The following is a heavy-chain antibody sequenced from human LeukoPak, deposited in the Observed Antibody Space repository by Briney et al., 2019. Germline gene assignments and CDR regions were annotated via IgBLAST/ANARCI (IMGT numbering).Heavy chain of an antibody. CDR3: ARERGILAALDAFDI. J-gene: IGHJ3*02. D-gene: IGHD6-25*01. V-gene: IGHV1-46*01. Sequence: GASVKVSCKASGYTFTSYYMHWVRQAPGQGLEWMGIINPSGGSTSYAQKFQGRVTMTRDTSTSTVYMELSSLRSEDTAVYYCARERGILAALDAFDIWGQGTMVTVSS. CDR1: GYTFTSYY. CDR2: INPSGGST.